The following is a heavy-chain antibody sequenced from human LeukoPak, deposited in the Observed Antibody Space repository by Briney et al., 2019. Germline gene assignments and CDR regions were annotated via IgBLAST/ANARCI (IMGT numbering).Heavy chain of an antibody. CDR2: ISTRSDYI. V-gene: IGHV3-21*01. J-gene: IGHJ4*02. Sequence: GGSLILSCAASQFTFSDYTMYWVRRAPGKGLEWVSSISTRSDYIYYPESVKGRFTISRDNAKNSLYLQMNSMRAEDTAVYYCARYVYGVVTSFDYWGQGTLVTVSS. CDR3: ARYVYGVVTSFDY. CDR1: QFTFSDYT. D-gene: IGHD3-3*01.